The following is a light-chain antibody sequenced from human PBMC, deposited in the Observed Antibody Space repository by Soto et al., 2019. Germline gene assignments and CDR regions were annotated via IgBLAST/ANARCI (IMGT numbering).Light chain of an antibody. V-gene: IGKV3-15*01. CDR1: QSVSSN. J-gene: IGKJ1*01. Sequence: EIVMTQSPATLSVSPGERATLSCRASQSVSSNLAWYQQKPGQAPRFLIYGASTRATGIPARFSGSGSGTEFTLTISSLQSEDFAVYYCQQYGRSKTFGQGTKVDIK. CDR3: QQYGRSKT. CDR2: GAS.